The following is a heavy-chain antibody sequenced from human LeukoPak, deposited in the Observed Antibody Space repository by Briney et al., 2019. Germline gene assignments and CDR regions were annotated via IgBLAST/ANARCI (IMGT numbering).Heavy chain of an antibody. V-gene: IGHV4-39*01. CDR3: ARLRSSSGYFDY. J-gene: IGHJ4*02. D-gene: IGHD6-13*01. Sequence: SETLSLTCTVSGGSISSSSYYWGWIRQPPGKGLEWIGSIYYSGSTYYNPSLQSRVTISVDTSKNQFSLKLSSVTAADTAVYYCARLRSSSGYFDYWGQGTLVTVSS. CDR2: IYYSGST. CDR1: GGSISSSSYY.